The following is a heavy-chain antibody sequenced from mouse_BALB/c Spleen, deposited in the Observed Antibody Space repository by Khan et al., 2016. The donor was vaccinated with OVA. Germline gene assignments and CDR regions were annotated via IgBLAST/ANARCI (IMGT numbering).Heavy chain of an antibody. J-gene: IGHJ3*01. Sequence: EVQLQESGPGLVKPSQSLSLTCTVSGYSITSEYAWNWIRQFPGNKLEWMGYINYSGNTRYNPSLKSRTSITRDTSKNQFFLQLNSVTTEDTATYYCAREDYYDYEPFPYWGQGTLVTVSA. CDR3: AREDYYDYEPFPY. CDR1: GYSITSEYA. CDR2: INYSGNT. V-gene: IGHV3-2*02. D-gene: IGHD2-4*01.